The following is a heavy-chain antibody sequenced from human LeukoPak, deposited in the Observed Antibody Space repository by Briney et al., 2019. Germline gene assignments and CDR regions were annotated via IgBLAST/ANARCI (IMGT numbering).Heavy chain of an antibody. D-gene: IGHD5-12*01. CDR1: GGSISGSSCY. V-gene: IGHV4-39*01. CDR2: IYYSGST. Sequence: PSETLSLTCTVSGGSISGSSCYWGWIRQTPGKGLEWIGTIYYSGSTYYSPSLKSRVTISVDTSKSRFSLKLSSVTAADTAVYYCRLQLNYDYWGQGTLVTVSS. J-gene: IGHJ4*02. CDR3: RLQLNYDY.